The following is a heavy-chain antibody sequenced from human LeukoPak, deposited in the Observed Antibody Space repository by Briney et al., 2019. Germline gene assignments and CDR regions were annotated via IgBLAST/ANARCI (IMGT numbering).Heavy chain of an antibody. CDR2: MNPNSADT. Sequence: GASVKVSCMASGYSFTTYDINWVRQATGQGLELMGWMNPNSADTGYAQKFQGRVTMTRDTSISTAYMELSSLTSEDTAVYYCATGGYIPGPDYWGQGTLVTVSS. J-gene: IGHJ4*02. CDR1: GYSFTTYD. D-gene: IGHD5-18*01. V-gene: IGHV1-8*01. CDR3: ATGGYIPGPDY.